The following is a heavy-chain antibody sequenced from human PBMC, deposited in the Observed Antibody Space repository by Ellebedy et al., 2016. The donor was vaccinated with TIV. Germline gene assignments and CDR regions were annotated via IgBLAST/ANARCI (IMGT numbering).Heavy chain of an antibody. V-gene: IGHV4-59*01. CDR1: GGSIYSYY. D-gene: IGHD3-22*01. Sequence: SETLSLTXTVSGGSIYSYYWSWIRQPPGKGLEWIAHIYYTGRTNYNPSLKSRVTISVDTSKNQFSLKLSSVTAADTAVYYCALTRGYPDTFDIWGQGTMVTVSS. CDR2: IYYTGRT. CDR3: ALTRGYPDTFDI. J-gene: IGHJ3*02.